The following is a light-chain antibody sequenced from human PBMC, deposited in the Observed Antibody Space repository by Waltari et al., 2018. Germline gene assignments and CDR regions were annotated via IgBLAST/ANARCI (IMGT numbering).Light chain of an antibody. CDR1: TSAVGGNTP. V-gene: IGLV2-14*01. Sequence: QPAHVPRSPGQCITLYCTGPTSAVGGNTPVHWYQQHPGKAPKLMIYDVSNRPSVVSNRFSGSKSGNTASLTISGLQAEDEADYYCSSYTSTDVVFGGGTKLTVL. CDR2: DVS. CDR3: SSYTSTDVV. J-gene: IGLJ2*01.